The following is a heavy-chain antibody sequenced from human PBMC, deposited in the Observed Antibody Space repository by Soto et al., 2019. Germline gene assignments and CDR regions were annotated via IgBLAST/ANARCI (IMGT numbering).Heavy chain of an antibody. CDR2: IYYSGST. CDR3: ARRVGTTDAFDI. J-gene: IGHJ3*02. V-gene: IGHV4-39*01. CDR1: GGSISSSSYY. Sequence: PSETLSLTCTVSGGSISSSSYYWGCLRQPPGKGLEWIGSIYYSGSTYYNPSLKSRVTISVDTSKNQFSLKLSSVTAADTAVYYCARRVGTTDAFDIWGQGTMVTVSS. D-gene: IGHD4-17*01.